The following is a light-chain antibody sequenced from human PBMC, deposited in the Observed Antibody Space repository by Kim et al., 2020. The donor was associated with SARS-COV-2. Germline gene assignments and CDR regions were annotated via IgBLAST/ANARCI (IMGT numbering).Light chain of an antibody. V-gene: IGLV1-40*01. CDR2: GNS. Sequence: RVTISCTGSSSNIGAGYDVHWYQQLPGTAPKLLIYGNSNRPSGVPDRFSGSKSGTSASPAITGLQAEDEADYYCQSYDSSLSGWVFGGGTQLTVL. CDR1: SSNIGAGYD. J-gene: IGLJ3*02. CDR3: QSYDSSLSGWV.